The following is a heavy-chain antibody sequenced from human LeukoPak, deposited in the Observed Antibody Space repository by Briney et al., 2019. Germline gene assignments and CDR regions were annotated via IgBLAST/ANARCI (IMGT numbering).Heavy chain of an antibody. V-gene: IGHV4-38-2*02. J-gene: IGHJ4*02. CDR1: GYSISSDYY. D-gene: IGHD4-17*01. Sequence: PSETLSLTCTVSGYSISSDYYWGWIRQPPGKGLEWIGSIYHSGSTYYNPSLKSRLTISVDKSKNQFSLKLSSVTAADMAVYYCARASHDYGDYSHFDYWGQGTLVTVSS. CDR3: ARASHDYGDYSHFDY. CDR2: IYHSGST.